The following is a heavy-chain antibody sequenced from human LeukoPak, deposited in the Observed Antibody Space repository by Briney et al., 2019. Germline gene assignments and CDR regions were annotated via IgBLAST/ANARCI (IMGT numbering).Heavy chain of an antibody. J-gene: IGHJ4*02. CDR1: GYIFTGYY. V-gene: IGHV1-2*02. CDR2: INPNSGGT. CDR3: ARDLSIAARPFDY. D-gene: IGHD6-6*01. Sequence: SVKVSCKASGYIFTGYYMHWVRQAPGQGLEWMGWINPNSGGTNYAQKVQGRVTMTRDTSISTAYMELSRLRSDDTAVYYCARDLSIAARPFDYWGQGTLVTVSS.